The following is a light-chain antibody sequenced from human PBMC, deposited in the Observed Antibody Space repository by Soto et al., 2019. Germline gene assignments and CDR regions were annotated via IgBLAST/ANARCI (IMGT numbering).Light chain of an antibody. CDR3: TSYVGNDIWV. V-gene: IGLV1-40*01. J-gene: IGLJ3*02. Sequence: QSVLTQPPSVSGAPGQRVTISCTGSSSNIGANYDVHWYQHLPGTAPRLLISGDSNRPSGVPDRFSGSKSGTSASLGITGLQAEDEADYYCTSYVGNDIWVFGGGTKVTVL. CDR1: SSNIGANYD. CDR2: GDS.